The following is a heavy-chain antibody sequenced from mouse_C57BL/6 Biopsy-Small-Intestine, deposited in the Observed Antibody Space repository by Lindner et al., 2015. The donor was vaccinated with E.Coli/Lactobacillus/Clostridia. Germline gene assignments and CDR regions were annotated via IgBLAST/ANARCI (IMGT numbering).Heavy chain of an antibody. Sequence: VQLQESGPELVKPGASVKISCKASGYAFSSSWMNWVKQGPGKGLEWIGRIYPGDGDTNYSGMFKGKVTLTADKSSSTAYTQLSSLTSEDSAVYFCARSHNGFYAMDYWGQGASVTVSS. CDR1: GYAFSSSW. V-gene: IGHV1-82*01. D-gene: IGHD2-2*01. CDR2: IYPGDGDT. CDR3: ARSHNGFYAMDY. J-gene: IGHJ4*01.